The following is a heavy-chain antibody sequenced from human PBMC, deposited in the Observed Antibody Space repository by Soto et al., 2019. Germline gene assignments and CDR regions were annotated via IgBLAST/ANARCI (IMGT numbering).Heavy chain of an antibody. J-gene: IGHJ6*02. V-gene: IGHV4-4*07. CDR3: ERASELWRGDTYDYGMDV. CDR2: IYTSGGT. Sequence: SETLSLTCTVSGGSISSYYWSWIRQPAGKGLEWIGRIYTSGGTTYNPSLRSRVPRSVDTPKTQFSLKLSSVTEAATAVDYCERASELWRGDTYDYGMDVWGQGTTVT. CDR1: GGSISSYY. D-gene: IGHD3-3*01.